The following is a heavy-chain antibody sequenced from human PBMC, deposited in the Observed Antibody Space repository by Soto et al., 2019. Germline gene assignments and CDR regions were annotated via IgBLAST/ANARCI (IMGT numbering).Heavy chain of an antibody. J-gene: IGHJ6*03. D-gene: IGHD4-17*01. Sequence: GASVKVSCKASGYTFTSYGISWVRQAPGQGLEWMGWISVYNGNTDYARDLQGRVTMTTDTSTSTAYMELRSLRSDDTAVYYCARGEKDYYYYYYYMDVWGKGTTVTVSS. V-gene: IGHV1-18*01. CDR2: ISVYNGNT. CDR1: GYTFTSYG. CDR3: ARGEKDYYYYYYYMDV.